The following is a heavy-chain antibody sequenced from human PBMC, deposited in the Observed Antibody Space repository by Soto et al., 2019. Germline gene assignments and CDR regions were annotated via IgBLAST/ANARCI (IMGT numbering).Heavy chain of an antibody. Sequence: PGGSLRLSCAASGFTFSSYAMTWVRQAPGKGLEWVSVITGSGGDTYYADSVKGRFTISRDNSKNTLYLQMNSLRAEDTAVYYCAKDVTNDFWSGYYAGGFDYWGQGTLVTVSS. CDR1: GFTFSSYA. V-gene: IGHV3-23*01. CDR2: ITGSGGDT. J-gene: IGHJ4*02. CDR3: AKDVTNDFWSGYYAGGFDY. D-gene: IGHD3-3*01.